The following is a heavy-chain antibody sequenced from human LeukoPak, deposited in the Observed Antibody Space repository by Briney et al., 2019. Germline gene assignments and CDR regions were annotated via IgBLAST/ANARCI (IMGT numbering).Heavy chain of an antibody. D-gene: IGHD5-12*01. CDR3: ARDLPDIVATDADAFDI. CDR2: IYTSGST. CDR1: GGSIRSYY. V-gene: IGHV4-4*07. J-gene: IGHJ3*02. Sequence: TASETLSLTCTVSGGSIRSYYWSWIRQPAGKGLEWIGRIYTSGSTNYNPSLKSRVTISVDKSKNQFSLKLSSVTAADTAVYYCARDLPDIVATDADAFDIWGQGTMVTVSS.